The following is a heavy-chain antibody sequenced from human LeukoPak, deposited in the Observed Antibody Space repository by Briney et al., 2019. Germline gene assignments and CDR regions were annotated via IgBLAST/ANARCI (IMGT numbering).Heavy chain of an antibody. D-gene: IGHD2-2*01. CDR1: GFTFSSYG. Sequence: GGSLRLFCAASGFTFSSYGMSWVRQAPGKGLEWVSAISGSGGSTYYADSVKGRFTISRDNSKNTLYLQMNSLRAEDTAVYYCAKSTTIKTKMGPVVVPAAMGAWGQGTLVTVSS. CDR3: AKSTTIKTKMGPVVVPAAMGA. J-gene: IGHJ5*02. CDR2: ISGSGGST. V-gene: IGHV3-23*01.